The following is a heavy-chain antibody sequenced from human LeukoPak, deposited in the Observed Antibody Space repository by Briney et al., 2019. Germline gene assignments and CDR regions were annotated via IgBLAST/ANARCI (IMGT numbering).Heavy chain of an antibody. CDR3: TRVDFYYYYMDF. CDR2: IYPRDSHT. CDR1: GYSFTDYW. J-gene: IGHJ6*03. V-gene: IGHV5-51*01. Sequence: GESLKISCKASGYSFTDYWIGWVRQMPGKGLEWMGIIYPRDSHTIYSPSFQGQVTVSADKSITTAYLQWGSLKASDTAIYYCTRVDFYYYYMDFWGKGTTVSVSS.